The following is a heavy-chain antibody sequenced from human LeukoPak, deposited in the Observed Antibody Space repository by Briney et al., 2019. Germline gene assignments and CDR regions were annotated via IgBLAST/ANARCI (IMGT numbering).Heavy chain of an antibody. CDR1: GFTVSSYW. CDR2: INQDGSEK. CDR3: ARVGYNYGQFDY. J-gene: IGHJ4*02. Sequence: GGSLRLSCAASGFTVSSYWMCWVRQAQGKGLEWVANINQDGSEKYCVDSLKGRFTISRDNAKNSLYLQMNSLRAEDTAVYYCARVGYNYGQFDYWGQGTLVTVSS. D-gene: IGHD5-18*01. V-gene: IGHV3-7*01.